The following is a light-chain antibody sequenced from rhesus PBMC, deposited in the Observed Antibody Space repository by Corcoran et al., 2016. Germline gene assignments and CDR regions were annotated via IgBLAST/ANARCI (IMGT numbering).Light chain of an antibody. CDR3: QHCYGTPYS. Sequence: DIQMTQSPSSLSASVGDRVTITFRARENVNNYLTWYQQKPGKAPKLLIYKASSLQSGVPSRVSGSGAGTEYTFTISSLQPEYVATYYFQHCYGTPYSFGQVTKVEIK. CDR2: KAS. CDR1: ENVNNY. J-gene: IGKJ2*01. V-gene: IGKV1-74*01.